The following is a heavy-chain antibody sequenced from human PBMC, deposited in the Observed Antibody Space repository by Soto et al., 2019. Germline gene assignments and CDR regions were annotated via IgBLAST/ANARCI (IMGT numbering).Heavy chain of an antibody. V-gene: IGHV1-69*13. Sequence: SVKVSCKASAASFSSYAISWVRQAPGQGLEWMGGIIPIFGTANYAQKFQGRVTITADESTSTAYMELSSLRSEDTAVYYCARDLAIFGVVIYYGMDVWGQGTTVTVSS. D-gene: IGHD3-3*01. CDR1: AASFSSYA. J-gene: IGHJ6*02. CDR2: IIPIFGTA. CDR3: ARDLAIFGVVIYYGMDV.